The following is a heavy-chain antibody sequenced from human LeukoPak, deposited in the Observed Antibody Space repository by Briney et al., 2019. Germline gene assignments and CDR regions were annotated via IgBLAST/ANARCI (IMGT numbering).Heavy chain of an antibody. CDR1: GFAFSSYS. V-gene: IGHV3-21*01. D-gene: IGHD2/OR15-2a*01. CDR3: ARDQNTGDYYYYYYMDV. CDR2: ISSSSSYI. J-gene: IGHJ6*03. Sequence: PGGSLRLSCAASGFAFSSYSMNWVRQAPGKGLEWVSSISSSSSYIYYADSVKGRFTISRDNAKNSLYLQMNSLRAEDTAVYYCARDQNTGDYYYYYYMDVWGKGTTVTISS.